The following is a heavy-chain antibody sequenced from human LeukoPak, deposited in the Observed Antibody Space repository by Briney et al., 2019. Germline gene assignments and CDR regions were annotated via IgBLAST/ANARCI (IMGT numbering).Heavy chain of an antibody. D-gene: IGHD5-24*01. J-gene: IGHJ4*02. CDR2: ISYDGSNK. CDR1: GFSFSSYA. V-gene: IGHV3-30-3*01. CDR3: ARDPTIEMATIMGGYFDY. Sequence: GGSLRLPCAASGFSFSSYAMSWVRQAPGKGLEWVAVISYDGSNKYYADSVKGRFTISRDNSKNTLYLQMNSLRAEDTAVYYCARDPTIEMATIMGGYFDYWGQGTLVTVSS.